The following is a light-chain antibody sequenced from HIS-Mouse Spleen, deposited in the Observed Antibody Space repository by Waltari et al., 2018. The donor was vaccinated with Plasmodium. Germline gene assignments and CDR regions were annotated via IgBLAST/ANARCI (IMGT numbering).Light chain of an antibody. CDR1: QSISSY. J-gene: IGKJ4*01. V-gene: IGKV1-39*01. CDR2: AAS. CDR3: QQSYSTPPT. Sequence: DIQITQSPSSLSASVGDRVTITCLASQSISSYLNWYQQKPGKAPKLLIYAASSLQSGVPSRFSGSGSGTDFTLTISSLQPEDFATYYCQQSYSTPPTFGGGTKVEIK.